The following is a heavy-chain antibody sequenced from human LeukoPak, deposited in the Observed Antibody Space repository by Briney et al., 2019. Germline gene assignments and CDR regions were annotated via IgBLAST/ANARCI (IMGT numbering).Heavy chain of an antibody. CDR1: GGSISSDVYS. Sequence: SETLSLTCAVSGGSISSDVYSWSWIRQPPGKGLEWIGYIYYSGNTYYNPSLKSRVIISVDTSKNQFSLKLSSVTAADTAVYYCARDRPRLRGYSYGYYYYMDVWGKGTTVTVSS. D-gene: IGHD5-18*01. CDR3: ARDRPRLRGYSYGYYYYMDV. V-gene: IGHV4-30-4*07. CDR2: IYYSGNT. J-gene: IGHJ6*03.